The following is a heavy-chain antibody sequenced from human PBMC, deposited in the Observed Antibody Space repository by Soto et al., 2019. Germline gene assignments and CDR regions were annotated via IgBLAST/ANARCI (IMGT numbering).Heavy chain of an antibody. CDR3: AREGPEAFRSTWHYDY. J-gene: IGHJ4*02. V-gene: IGHV3-30-3*01. Sequence: QVQLVESGGGVVQPGRSLRLYCAASGFTFSNFAMHWFRQAPGKGLEWVAVMSFDGTTKFYADSVKGRFTVSRDNSQNTLYLQVNSLRDEDTAVYYCAREGPEAFRSTWHYDYRGQGTLVNVSS. D-gene: IGHD1-26*01. CDR1: GFTFSNFA. CDR2: MSFDGTTK.